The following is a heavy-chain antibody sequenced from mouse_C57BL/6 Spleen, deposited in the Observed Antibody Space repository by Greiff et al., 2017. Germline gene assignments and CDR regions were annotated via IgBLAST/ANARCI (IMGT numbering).Heavy chain of an antibody. CDR1: GYTFTSYW. Sequence: QVQLQQPGAELVKPGASVKMSCKASGYTFTSYWITWVKQRPGQGLEWIGDIYPGSSSTNYNEKFKSKATLTVDTSSSTAYMQLSSLTSEDSAVYYCARYPPQLAWFAYWGQGTLVTVSA. J-gene: IGHJ3*01. CDR3: ARYPPQLAWFAY. CDR2: IYPGSSST. D-gene: IGHD4-1*02. V-gene: IGHV1-55*01.